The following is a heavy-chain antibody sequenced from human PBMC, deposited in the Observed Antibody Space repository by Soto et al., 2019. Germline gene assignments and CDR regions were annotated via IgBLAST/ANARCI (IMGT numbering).Heavy chain of an antibody. V-gene: IGHV3-11*01. J-gene: IGHJ4*02. CDR1: GFTFSDYY. CDR2: ISSSGSTI. D-gene: IGHD3-3*01. Sequence: PGGSLRLSCAASGFTFSDYYMSWIRQAPGKGLEWVSYISSSGSTIYYADSVKGRFTISRDNAKNSLYLQMNSLRAEDTAVHYCARLWAPTYYDFWSGYYTFDYWGQGTLVTVSS. CDR3: ARLWAPTYYDFWSGYYTFDY.